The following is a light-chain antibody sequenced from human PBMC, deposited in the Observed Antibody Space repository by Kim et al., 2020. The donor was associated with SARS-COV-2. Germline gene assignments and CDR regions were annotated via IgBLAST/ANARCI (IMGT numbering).Light chain of an antibody. CDR2: DIS. Sequence: SPGERATLSCRASQSVNSGYLAWYQQKPGQSPRLLIYDISSRATGIPDRFSGSGSGTDFTLTISRLEPEDFALYYCQQYGSSPRTFGQGTKVDIK. J-gene: IGKJ1*01. CDR3: QQYGSSPRT. V-gene: IGKV3-20*01. CDR1: QSVNSGY.